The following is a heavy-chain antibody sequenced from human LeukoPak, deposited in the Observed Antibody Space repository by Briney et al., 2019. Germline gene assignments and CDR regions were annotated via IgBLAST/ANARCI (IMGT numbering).Heavy chain of an antibody. J-gene: IGHJ6*04. CDR2: INPSGGST. Sequence: ASVKVSCKASGYTFTSYYMHWVRQAPGQGLEWMGIINPSGGSTSYAQKFQGRVTMTRDTSTSTVYMELSSLSSEDTAVYYCARDGVVVPAAMREEKYYYYYGMDVWGKGTTVTVSS. CDR3: ARDGVVVPAAMREEKYYYYYGMDV. D-gene: IGHD2-2*01. CDR1: GYTFTSYY. V-gene: IGHV1-46*01.